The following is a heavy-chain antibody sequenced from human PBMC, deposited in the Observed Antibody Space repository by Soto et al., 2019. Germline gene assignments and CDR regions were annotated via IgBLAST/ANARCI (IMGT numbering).Heavy chain of an antibody. V-gene: IGHV3-21*01. CDR3: ARVSPHNPYFDY. J-gene: IGHJ4*02. Sequence: PVGSLRLSCAASGFTFSSFGLNWVRQAPGKGLEWVSSISSSTIYIYYADSVKGRFTISRDNAKNSLYLQMNSLRADDTAVYYCARVSPHNPYFDYWGQGTLVTVSS. CDR1: GFTFSSFG. D-gene: IGHD1-20*01. CDR2: ISSSTIYI.